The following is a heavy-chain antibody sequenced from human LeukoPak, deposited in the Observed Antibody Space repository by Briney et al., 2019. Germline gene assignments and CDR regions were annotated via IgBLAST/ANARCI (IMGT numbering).Heavy chain of an antibody. J-gene: IGHJ4*02. CDR2: IYYSGST. V-gene: IGHV4-59*01. D-gene: IGHD1-26*01. CDR1: GGSISSYY. CDR3: ARTRYSGSYYIDY. Sequence: SETLSLTCTVSGGSISSYYWSWIRQPPGKGLEWIGYIYYSGSTNYNPSLKSRVTISVDTSKNQLSLKLSSVTAADTAVYYCARTRYSGSYYIDYWGQGTLVIVSS.